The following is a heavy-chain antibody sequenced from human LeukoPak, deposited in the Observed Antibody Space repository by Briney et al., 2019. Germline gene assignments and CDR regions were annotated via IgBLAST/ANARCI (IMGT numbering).Heavy chain of an antibody. V-gene: IGHV1-2*02. CDR1: GYTFTSYA. Sequence: ASVKVSCKASGYTFTSYAMNWVRQAPGQGLEWMGWINPNSGGTNYAQKFQGRVTMTRDTSISTAYMELSRLRSDDTAVYYCARSGYGSGSSMDWGQGTLVTVSS. CDR2: INPNSGGT. CDR3: ARSGYGSGSSMD. D-gene: IGHD3-10*01. J-gene: IGHJ4*02.